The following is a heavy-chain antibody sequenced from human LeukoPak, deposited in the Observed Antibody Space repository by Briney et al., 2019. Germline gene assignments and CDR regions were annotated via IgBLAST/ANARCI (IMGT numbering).Heavy chain of an antibody. CDR2: ISYDGSNK. D-gene: IGHD4-11*01. J-gene: IGHJ3*02. CDR3: VKRTVGAGFDI. Sequence: PGRSLRLSCAASGFTFSSYGMHWVRQAPGKGLEWVAVISYDGSNKYYADSVKGRFTISRDNSKNTLYLQMNSLRAEDTAVHYCVKRTVGAGFDIWGQGTMVTVSS. V-gene: IGHV3-30*18. CDR1: GFTFSSYG.